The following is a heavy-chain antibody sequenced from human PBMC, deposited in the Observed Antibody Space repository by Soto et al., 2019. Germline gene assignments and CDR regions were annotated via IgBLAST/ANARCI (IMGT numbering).Heavy chain of an antibody. V-gene: IGHV1-58*01. CDR3: ARRGGSGSYYNPHAFDI. Sequence: GASVKVSCKASGFTFTSSAVQWVRQARGQRLEWIGWIVVGSGDTKYAQKFQERVTITRDMSTSTAYMELSSLRSEDSAMYYCARRGGSGSYYNPHAFDIWGQGTMVTVSS. CDR1: GFTFTSSA. D-gene: IGHD3-10*01. J-gene: IGHJ3*02. CDR2: IVVGSGDT.